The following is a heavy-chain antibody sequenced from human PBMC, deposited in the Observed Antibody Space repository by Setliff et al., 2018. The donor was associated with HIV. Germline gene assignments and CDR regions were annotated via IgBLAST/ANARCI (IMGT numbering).Heavy chain of an antibody. Sequence: SVKVSCKASGGSFSSHSISWVRQAPGQGLEWMGGIIPIFGTGMYAQKFQGRVTITADESTTTAYMELSSLRSEDTAVYYCARAAYGYDSSGYFFDYWGQGTLVTVSS. D-gene: IGHD3-22*01. J-gene: IGHJ4*02. CDR1: GGSFSSHS. CDR3: ARAAYGYDSSGYFFDY. V-gene: IGHV1-69*13. CDR2: IIPIFGTG.